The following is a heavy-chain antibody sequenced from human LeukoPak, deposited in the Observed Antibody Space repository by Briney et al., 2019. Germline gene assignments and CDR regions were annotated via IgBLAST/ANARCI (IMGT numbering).Heavy chain of an antibody. CDR1: GGSISSYY. J-gene: IGHJ3*02. CDR2: IYYSGST. V-gene: IGHV4-59*12. CDR3: ARDPRGWQQLVRGAFDI. Sequence: PSETLSLTCTVSGGSISSYYWSWIRQPPGKGLEWIGYIYYSGSTNYNPSLKSRVTMSVDTSKNQFSLKLSSVTAADTAVYYCARDPRGWQQLVRGAFDIWGQGTMVTVSS. D-gene: IGHD6-13*01.